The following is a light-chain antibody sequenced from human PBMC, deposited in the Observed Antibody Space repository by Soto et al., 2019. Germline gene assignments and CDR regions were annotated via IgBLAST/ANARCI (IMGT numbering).Light chain of an antibody. Sequence: DVQMTQSPSTLSASVGERVTLTCRASQTIGSFLAWYQQKPGKAPNLLIYKASSRESGVPSRFSGSGFGTEFTLTSTELQPDAFSSCYWHHYYSMACGGGTKVEI. CDR2: KAS. CDR3: HHYYSMA. CDR1: QTIGSF. V-gene: IGKV1-5*03. J-gene: IGKJ4*02.